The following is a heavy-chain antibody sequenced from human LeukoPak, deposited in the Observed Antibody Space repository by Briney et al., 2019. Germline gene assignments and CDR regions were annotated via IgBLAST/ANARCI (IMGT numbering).Heavy chain of an antibody. V-gene: IGHV1-8*01. CDR3: ARGHSKNQKWARLRMGDY. J-gene: IGHJ4*02. CDR1: GYTFTSYD. CDR2: MNPNSGNT. D-gene: IGHD5-12*01. Sequence: ASVKVSCKASGYTFTSYDINWVRQATGQGLEWMGWMNPNSGNTGYAQKFQGRVTMTRNTSISTAYMELSSLRSEDTAVYYWARGHSKNQKWARLRMGDYLGQGTLGTGSS.